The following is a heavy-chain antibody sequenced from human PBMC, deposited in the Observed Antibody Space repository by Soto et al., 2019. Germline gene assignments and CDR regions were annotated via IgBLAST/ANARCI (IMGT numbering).Heavy chain of an antibody. CDR3: ARDPAYCSGGSCSIYWYFDL. J-gene: IGHJ2*01. D-gene: IGHD2-15*01. CDR2: IWYDGSNK. V-gene: IGHV3-33*01. Sequence: QVQLVESGGGVVQPGRSLRLSCAASGFTFSSYGMHWVRQAPGKGLEWVAVIWYDGSNKYYADSVKGRFTISRDNSKNTLYLQMNSLRAEDTAVYYCARDPAYCSGGSCSIYWYFDLWGRGTLVTVSS. CDR1: GFTFSSYG.